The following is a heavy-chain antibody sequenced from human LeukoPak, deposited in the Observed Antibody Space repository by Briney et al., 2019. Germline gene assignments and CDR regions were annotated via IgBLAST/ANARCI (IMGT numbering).Heavy chain of an antibody. V-gene: IGHV3-23*01. CDR1: GFAFSTYA. Sequence: GGSLRLSCAASGFAFSTYAMNWVRQAPGKGLEWVSALSGSDESTYYADSVKGRFTISRDKSTNTVYLQMNSLRAEDTAVYYCARGPYYFDSWGPGTLVTVSS. CDR3: ARGPYYFDS. J-gene: IGHJ4*02. CDR2: LSGSDEST.